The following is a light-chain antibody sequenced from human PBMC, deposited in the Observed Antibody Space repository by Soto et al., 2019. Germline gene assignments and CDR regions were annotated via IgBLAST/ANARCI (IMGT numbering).Light chain of an antibody. J-gene: IGLJ2*01. Sequence: QSALTQPASVSGSPGQSITISCTGTSGDIGSYNRVSWYQQHPGKAPKLIIYEVTDRPSGVSNRFSGSKSGNTASLTISGLQAEDEAEYYCQSYDSSLSGVVFGGGTQLTVL. CDR2: EVT. V-gene: IGLV2-14*01. CDR1: SGDIGSYNR. CDR3: QSYDSSLSGVV.